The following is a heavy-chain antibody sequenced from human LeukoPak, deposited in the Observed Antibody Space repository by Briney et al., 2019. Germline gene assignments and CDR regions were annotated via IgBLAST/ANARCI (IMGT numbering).Heavy chain of an antibody. CDR1: GFTFSDYA. Sequence: GGSLRLSCAASGFTFSDYAINGVRQVPGKGVEWVSGISVTEGTKYKAESARGRFTVSRANSKNTLYLQMSSLRAEDTAIYYCAKDRGFTLRDGGMFDSWGQGTLVTVSS. CDR3: AKDRGFTLRDGGMFDS. J-gene: IGHJ4*02. CDR2: ISVTEGTK. D-gene: IGHD5-24*01. V-gene: IGHV3-23*01.